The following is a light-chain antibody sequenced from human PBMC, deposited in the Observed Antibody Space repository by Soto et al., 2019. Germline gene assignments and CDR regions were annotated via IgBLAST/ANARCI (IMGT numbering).Light chain of an antibody. CDR2: DAS. CDR1: QSISTW. Sequence: DIQMTQSPSTLSASVGDRVTITCRASQSISTWLAWYQQRPGQAPKLLIYDASDLDSGVPPRFSGSGSETKFTLTISSLQSDDFATYYCQQYNDYPWTFGQGTKVDIK. J-gene: IGKJ1*01. V-gene: IGKV1-5*01. CDR3: QQYNDYPWT.